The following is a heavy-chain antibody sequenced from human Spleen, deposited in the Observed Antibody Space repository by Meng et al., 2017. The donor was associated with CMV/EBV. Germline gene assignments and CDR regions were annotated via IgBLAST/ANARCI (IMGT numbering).Heavy chain of an antibody. Sequence: ASVKVSCKASGYTFTGSYIHWVRQAPGQGLEWMGWINPNSGGTNYAQKFQGRVTMTRDTSISTAYMELGRLRSDDTAVYYCAREVIAAAGGNWFDPWGQGTLVTVSS. CDR1: GYTFTGSY. CDR2: INPNSGGT. V-gene: IGHV1-2*02. D-gene: IGHD6-13*01. CDR3: AREVIAAAGGNWFDP. J-gene: IGHJ5*02.